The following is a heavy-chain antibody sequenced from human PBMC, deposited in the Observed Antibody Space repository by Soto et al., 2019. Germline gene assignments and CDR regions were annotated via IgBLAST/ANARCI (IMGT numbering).Heavy chain of an antibody. D-gene: IGHD6-19*01. Sequence: GGSLRLSCAASGFTFSTYAMSWVHQAPGKGLEWVSIISGSGGSTYHAASVKGRFTISRDNSKNTLFLQMNSLRAEDTAVYYCATGIAVSGTDGKFDSWGQGTLVTVSS. CDR3: ATGIAVSGTDGKFDS. CDR1: GFTFSTYA. CDR2: ISGSGGST. V-gene: IGHV3-23*01. J-gene: IGHJ4*02.